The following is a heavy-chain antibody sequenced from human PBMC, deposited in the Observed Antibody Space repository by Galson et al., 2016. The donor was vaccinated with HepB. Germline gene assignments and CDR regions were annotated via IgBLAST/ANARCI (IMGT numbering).Heavy chain of an antibody. D-gene: IGHD5-18*01. CDR1: GYTLSDLS. CDR3: ASASQHSFVDY. CDR2: FDPEVGDT. J-gene: IGHJ4*02. Sequence: SVKVSCEVSGYTLSDLSMHWVRQAPGKGLEWMGGFDPEVGDTVYAQKFQGRVTMTEDTSTDTAYMALSSLGSEDTAIYYCASASQHSFVDYWGQGTLVTVSS. V-gene: IGHV1-24*01.